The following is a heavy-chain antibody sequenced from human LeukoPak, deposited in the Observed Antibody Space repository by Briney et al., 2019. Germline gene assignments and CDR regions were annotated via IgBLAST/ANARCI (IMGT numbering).Heavy chain of an antibody. CDR3: ARAQTYYDFWSGYFDY. CDR1: GGSISSSSYY. D-gene: IGHD3-3*01. J-gene: IGHJ4*02. CDR2: IYYSGST. V-gene: IGHV4-39*07. Sequence: SGTLSLTCTVSGGSISSSSYYWGWIRQPPGKGLEWIGSIYYSGSTYYNPSLKSRVTTSVDTSKNQFSLKLSSVTAADTAVYYCARAQTYYDFWSGYFDYWGQGTLVTVSS.